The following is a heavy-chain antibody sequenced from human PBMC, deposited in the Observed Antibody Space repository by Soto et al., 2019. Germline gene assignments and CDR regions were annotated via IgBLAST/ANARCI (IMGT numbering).Heavy chain of an antibody. CDR2: INAGNGET. CDR1: GYTFTSYA. D-gene: IGHD5-18*01. J-gene: IGHJ4*02. Sequence: GASVKVSCKASGYTFTSYAMHWVRQAPGQRLEWMGWINAGNGETIYAQKFQGRVTMTEDTSTDTAYMELSSLRSEDTAVYYCATVDTAMATFDYWGQGTLVTVSS. V-gene: IGHV1-3*01. CDR3: ATVDTAMATFDY.